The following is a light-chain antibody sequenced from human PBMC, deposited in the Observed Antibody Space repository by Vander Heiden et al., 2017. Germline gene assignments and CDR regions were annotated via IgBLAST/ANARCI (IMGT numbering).Light chain of an antibody. CDR2: AAS. V-gene: IGKV1-39*01. J-gene: IGKJ2*01. CDR1: QSISSY. CDR3: QQSYSTPYT. Sequence: DIQMTQSPSYLSASVGDRVTIPCRASQSISSYLNWYQQKPGKAPKLLTYAASSLQSGVPSRFSGSGSGTDFTLTISSLQPEDFATYYCQQSYSTPYTFCQGTKLEIK.